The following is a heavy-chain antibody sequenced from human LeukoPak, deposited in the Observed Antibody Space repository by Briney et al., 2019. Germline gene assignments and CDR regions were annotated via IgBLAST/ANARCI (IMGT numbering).Heavy chain of an antibody. J-gene: IGHJ4*02. V-gene: IGHV3-23*01. CDR2: IGGSDGST. Sequence: GGSLRLSCAASGFTFSAFAMTWVRQAPGKGLEWVAVIGGSDGSTYYADSVKGRFSISRDNSTSTLYLQMNSLRPEDAAVYYCAKRARDVPKTADYDYWGQGALVTVSS. CDR3: AKRARDVPKTADYDY. CDR1: GFTFSAFA. D-gene: IGHD2-21*02.